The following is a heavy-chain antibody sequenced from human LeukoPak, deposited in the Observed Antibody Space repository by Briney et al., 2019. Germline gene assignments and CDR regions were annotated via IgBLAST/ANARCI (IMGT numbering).Heavy chain of an antibody. CDR3: APRVVVITAPFDY. CDR1: GFTFSSFG. CDR2: IRYDGTDK. Sequence: PGGSLRLSCAASGFTFSSFGMHWVRQAPGKGLEWVAFIRYDGTDKYYADSVKGRFTISRDHSKNTLYLQMNSLRPEDTAVYYCAPRVVVITAPFDYWGQGTLVTVSS. J-gene: IGHJ4*02. V-gene: IGHV3-30*02. D-gene: IGHD2-21*01.